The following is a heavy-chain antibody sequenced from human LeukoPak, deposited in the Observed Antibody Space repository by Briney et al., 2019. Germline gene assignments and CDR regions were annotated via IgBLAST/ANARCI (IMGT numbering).Heavy chain of an antibody. CDR3: AREGYDSSVYYSFDY. CDR1: GFTFSSYE. J-gene: IGHJ4*02. CDR2: ISSSGSSI. V-gene: IGHV3-48*03. Sequence: GGSLRLSCAASGFTFSSYEMNWVRQAPGKGLEWVSYISSSGSSIYYADSVKGRFAISRDNAKNSLYLQMNSLRAEDTAVYYCAREGYDSSVYYSFDYWGQGTLVTVSS. D-gene: IGHD3-22*01.